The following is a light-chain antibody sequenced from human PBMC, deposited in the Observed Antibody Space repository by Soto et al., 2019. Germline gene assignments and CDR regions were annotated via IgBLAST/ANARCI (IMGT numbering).Light chain of an antibody. CDR1: QSVRSSF. V-gene: IGKV3-20*01. CDR2: GAS. CDR3: QRYDSFRT. J-gene: IGKJ1*01. Sequence: EIVLTQSPGTLSLSPGERATLSCRASQSVRSSFLAWYQQKPGQAPRLLIYGASNRATGIPDRFSGSGSGTDLTLTINRLEPECFAMYYCQRYDSFRTFGQGTKVEI.